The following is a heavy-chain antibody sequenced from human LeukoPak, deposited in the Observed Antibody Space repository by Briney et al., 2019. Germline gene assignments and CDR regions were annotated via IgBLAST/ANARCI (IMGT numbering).Heavy chain of an antibody. Sequence: ASVKVPCKASGYTFTSYDINWVRQATGQGLEWMGWINAGNGNTKYSQELQGRVTITRDTSASTAYMELSSLRSEDMAVYYCARSDPRYGDYYFDYWGQGALVTVSS. CDR1: GYTFTSYD. CDR2: INAGNGNT. V-gene: IGHV1-3*03. D-gene: IGHD4-17*01. J-gene: IGHJ4*02. CDR3: ARSDPRYGDYYFDY.